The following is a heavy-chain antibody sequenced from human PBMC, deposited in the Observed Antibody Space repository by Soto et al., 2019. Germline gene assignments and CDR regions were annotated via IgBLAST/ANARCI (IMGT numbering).Heavy chain of an antibody. Sequence: SQTLSLTCGISGDSVSSNSATWNWIRQSPSRGLEWLGRTYYRSKWYNDYAESLQSRLTINADTSKNQVSLQLNSVTPEDTAIYYCARAMPMLFGIVMVFDYWALGTLVTVSS. CDR1: GDSVSSNSAT. D-gene: IGHD3-3*01. V-gene: IGHV6-1*01. CDR3: ARAMPMLFGIVMVFDY. CDR2: TYYRSKWYN. J-gene: IGHJ4*02.